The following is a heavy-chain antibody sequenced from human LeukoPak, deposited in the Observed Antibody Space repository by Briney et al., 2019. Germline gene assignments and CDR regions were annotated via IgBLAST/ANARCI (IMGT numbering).Heavy chain of an antibody. J-gene: IGHJ6*04. CDR2: ISYDGSNK. D-gene: IGHD3-10*01. CDR1: GFTFSSYG. CDR3: ASFYGSGSPYYYYGMDV. Sequence: GGSLRLSCAASGFTFSSYGMHWVRQALGKGLEWVAVISYDGSNKYYADSVKGRFTISRDNSKNTLYLQMNSLRAEDTAVYYCASFYGSGSPYYYYGMDVWGKGTTVTVSS. V-gene: IGHV3-30*03.